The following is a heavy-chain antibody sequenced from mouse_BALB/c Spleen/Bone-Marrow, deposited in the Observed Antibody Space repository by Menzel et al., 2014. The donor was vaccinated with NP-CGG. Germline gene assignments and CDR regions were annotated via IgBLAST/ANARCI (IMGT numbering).Heavy chain of an antibody. D-gene: IGHD2-1*01. V-gene: IGHV3-2*02. Sequence: VQLQQSGPGLVKPSQSLSLPCTVTGYSITSDSAWNWIRQFPGNKLEWMAYISYSGSTTYNPSLKSRISITRDTSKNQFFLQLNSVTTEDTATYYCARRGYYGTFLFAYWGQGTLVTVSA. CDR2: ISYSGST. CDR3: ARRGYYGTFLFAY. J-gene: IGHJ3*01. CDR1: GYSITSDSA.